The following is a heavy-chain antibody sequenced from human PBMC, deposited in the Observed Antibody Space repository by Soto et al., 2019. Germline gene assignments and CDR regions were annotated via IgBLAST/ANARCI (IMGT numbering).Heavy chain of an antibody. J-gene: IGHJ6*02. Sequence: QVQLVQSGAEVKKPGASVKVSCKASGYTFTSYYMHWVRQAPGQGLEWMGIINPSGGSTSYAQKFQGRVTMTRDTSTSTVYMELSSLRSEDTDVYYCARSRGSGGYYYYYGMDVWGQGTTVTVSS. D-gene: IGHD5-12*01. V-gene: IGHV1-46*01. CDR3: ARSRGSGGYYYYYGMDV. CDR1: GYTFTSYY. CDR2: INPSGGST.